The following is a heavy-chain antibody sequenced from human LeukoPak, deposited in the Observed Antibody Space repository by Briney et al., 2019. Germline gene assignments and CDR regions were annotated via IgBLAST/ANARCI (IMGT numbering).Heavy chain of an antibody. D-gene: IGHD3-22*01. V-gene: IGHV1-69*04. CDR3: ARTNYYDSSGSQGPGTFYYGLDV. CDR2: VIPILDIS. Sequence: SVKVSCKASGGTFSSYGITWVRQAPGQGIEWMGRVIPILDISNYAQMFQDRVTITAGKSTSTAYMELSSLRSEDTAVYFCARTNYYDSSGSQGPGTFYYGLDVWGQGTTVTVSS. CDR1: GGTFSSYG. J-gene: IGHJ6*02.